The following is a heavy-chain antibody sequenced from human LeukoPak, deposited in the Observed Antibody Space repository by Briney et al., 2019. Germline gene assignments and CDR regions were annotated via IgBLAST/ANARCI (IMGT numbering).Heavy chain of an antibody. Sequence: GSLRLSCAASGFTFSNYWMSWVRQPPGKGLKWIGEINHSGSTNYNPSLKSRVTISVDPSKKQFSLKLNSVTAADTAVYYCVRVVEYCSGGDCYTRWFDPWGQGTLVTVSS. D-gene: IGHD2-8*02. CDR3: VRVVEYCSGGDCYTRWFDP. CDR1: GFTFSNYW. J-gene: IGHJ5*02. CDR2: INHSGST. V-gene: IGHV4-34*01.